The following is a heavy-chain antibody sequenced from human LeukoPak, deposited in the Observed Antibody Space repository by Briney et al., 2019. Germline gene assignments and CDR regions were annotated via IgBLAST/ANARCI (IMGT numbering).Heavy chain of an antibody. V-gene: IGHV4-38-2*01. D-gene: IGHD1-7*01. J-gene: IGHJ3*02. Sequence: PSETLSLTCAVSGNSISSGYYWGWIRQPPGKGLEWIGSIYHSGSTYYNPSLKSRVTISVDTSKNQFSLKLSSVTAADTAVYYCASLSGTTLSDAFDIWGQGTMVTVSS. CDR1: GNSISSGYY. CDR2: IYHSGST. CDR3: ASLSGTTLSDAFDI.